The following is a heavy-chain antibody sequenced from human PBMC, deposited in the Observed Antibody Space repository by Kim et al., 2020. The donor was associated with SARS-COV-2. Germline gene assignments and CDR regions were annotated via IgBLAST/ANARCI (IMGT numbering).Heavy chain of an antibody. D-gene: IGHD3-3*01. CDR3: ARGQITIFGVVISRPRYFDL. V-gene: IGHV4-59*13. J-gene: IGHJ2*01. CDR2: IYYSGST. CDR1: GGSISSYY. Sequence: SETLSLTCTVSGGSISSYYWSWIRQPPGKGLEWIGYIYYSGSTNYNPSLKSRVTISVDTSKNQFSLKLSSVTAADTAVYYCARGQITIFGVVISRPRYFDLWGRGTLVTVSS.